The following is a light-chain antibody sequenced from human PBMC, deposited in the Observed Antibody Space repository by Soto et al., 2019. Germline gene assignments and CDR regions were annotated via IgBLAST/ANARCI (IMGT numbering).Light chain of an antibody. J-gene: IGLJ1*01. CDR3: CSFAGSSPFPYV. CDR2: EVN. Sequence: QSALTQPASVSGSPGQSITISCTGTISDVGSHNLVSWYQQHPDKAPKLIIYEVNERPSGVSSRFSGSKSGNTASLTVSGLQPDDEADYHCCSFAGSSPFPYVFGTRTKVTVL. V-gene: IGLV2-23*02. CDR1: ISDVGSHNL.